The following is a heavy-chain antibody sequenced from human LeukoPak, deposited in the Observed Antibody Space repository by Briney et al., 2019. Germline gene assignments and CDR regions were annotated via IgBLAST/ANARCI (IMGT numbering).Heavy chain of an antibody. J-gene: IGHJ5*02. CDR2: FDPEDGET. D-gene: IGHD2-15*01. Sequence: ASVKVSCKVSGYTLTELSMHWVRQAPGKGLEWMGGFDPEDGETIYAQKFQGRVTMTEDTSTDTAYMELSSLRSEDTAVYYGATKWRYSSCSGGSCYSSRWFDPWGQGTLVTVSS. CDR3: ATKWRYSSCSGGSCYSSRWFDP. CDR1: GYTLTELS. V-gene: IGHV1-24*01.